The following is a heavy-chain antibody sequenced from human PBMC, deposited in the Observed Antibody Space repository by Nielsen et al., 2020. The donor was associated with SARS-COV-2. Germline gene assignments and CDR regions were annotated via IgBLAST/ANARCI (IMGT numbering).Heavy chain of an antibody. Sequence: SVKVSCKASGGTFSSYAISWVRQAPGQGLEWMGGIIPIFGTANYAQKFQGRVTITADKSTSTAYMELSSLRSEDTAVYYCASAMMRGYCSGGSCYDAFDYWGQGTLVTVSS. J-gene: IGHJ4*02. D-gene: IGHD2-15*01. CDR3: ASAMMRGYCSGGSCYDAFDY. CDR1: GGTFSSYA. CDR2: IIPIFGTA. V-gene: IGHV1-69*06.